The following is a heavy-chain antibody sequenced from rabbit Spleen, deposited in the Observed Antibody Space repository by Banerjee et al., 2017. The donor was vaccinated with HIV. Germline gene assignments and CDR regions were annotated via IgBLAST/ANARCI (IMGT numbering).Heavy chain of an antibody. V-gene: IGHV1S40*01. D-gene: IGHD4-2*01. CDR2: IEGGNSAFS. J-gene: IGHJ4*01. Sequence: QSLEESGGGLVKPGASLTLTCTASGVSFSSNHYMCWVRQAPGKGLEWIACIEGGNSAFSYFASWAKGRFTISKTSSTTVTLQMTSLTAADTATYFCARDTGGAGADLWGPGTLVTVS. CDR1: GVSFSSNHY. CDR3: ARDTGGAGADL.